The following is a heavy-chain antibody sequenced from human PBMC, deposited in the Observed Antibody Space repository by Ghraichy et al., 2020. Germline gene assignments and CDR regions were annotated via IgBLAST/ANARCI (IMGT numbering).Heavy chain of an antibody. D-gene: IGHD5-18*01. CDR3: AITLNSYGIDY. V-gene: IGHV1-2*06. J-gene: IGHJ4*02. CDR2: INPNSGGT. Sequence: ASVKVSCKASGYTFTGYYMHWVRQAPGPGLEWMGRINPNSGGTNYAQKFQGRVTMTRDTSISTAYMELSRLRSDDTAVYYCAITLNSYGIDYWGQGTLVTVSS. CDR1: GYTFTGYY.